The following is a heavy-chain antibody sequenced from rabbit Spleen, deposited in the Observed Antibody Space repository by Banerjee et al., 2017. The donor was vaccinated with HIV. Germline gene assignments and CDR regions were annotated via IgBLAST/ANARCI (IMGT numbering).Heavy chain of an antibody. V-gene: IGHV1S45*01. CDR2: IYTSDDST. Sequence: QEQLVESGGGLVKPGGSLKLSCKASGFDFSSYYMNWVRLAPGKGLEWIGCIYTSDDSTYYATWAKARFTISKTSSTTVTLQMTSLTAADSATYFCVRERPYSSYSWWGPGTLVTVS. D-gene: IGHD5-1*01. J-gene: IGHJ4*01. CDR3: VRERPYSSYSW. CDR1: GFDFSSYY.